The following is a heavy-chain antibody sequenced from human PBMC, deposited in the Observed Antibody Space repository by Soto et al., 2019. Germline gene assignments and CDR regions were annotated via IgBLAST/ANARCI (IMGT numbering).Heavy chain of an antibody. Sequence: LRLSCEASGFTLRNYAMTWIRQAPGKGPEWVSLISANDVGTYYAESVKTRFTISTDQSWNTVYLQMDSLRADDTAIYYCAKAKNDYNWDNRPPFDYWGQGTLVTVSS. V-gene: IGHV3-23*01. CDR2: ISANDVGT. CDR1: GFTLRNYA. D-gene: IGHD1-20*01. CDR3: AKAKNDYNWDNRPPFDY. J-gene: IGHJ4*02.